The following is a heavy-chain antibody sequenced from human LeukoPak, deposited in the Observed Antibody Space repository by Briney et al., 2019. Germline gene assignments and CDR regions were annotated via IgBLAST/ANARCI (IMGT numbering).Heavy chain of an antibody. CDR2: IWYDGTKK. CDR3: AREGGRYDPPDY. V-gene: IGHV3-33*01. CDR1: GFTFGDYA. J-gene: IGHJ4*02. D-gene: IGHD3-16*01. Sequence: PGGSLRLSCTTSGFTFGDYAMNWVRQAPDKGLEWVAVIWYDGTKKYYADSVKGRFTISRDNSKNTVYLQMNSLRAEDTALYYCAREGGRYDPPDYWGQGTLVTVSS.